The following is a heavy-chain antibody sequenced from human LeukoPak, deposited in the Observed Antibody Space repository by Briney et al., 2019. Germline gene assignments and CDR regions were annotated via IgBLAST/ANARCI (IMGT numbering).Heavy chain of an antibody. J-gene: IGHJ4*02. CDR2: ISGSGGST. V-gene: IGHV3-23*01. Sequence: GGSLRLSCVASGFTFSDSYMSWVRQAPGKGLEWVSAISGSGGSTYYVDSVKGRFTISRDNSKNTLYLQMNSLRAEDTAVYYCAKDPLRSWYGGGDWGQGTLVTVSS. D-gene: IGHD6-13*01. CDR1: GFTFSDSY. CDR3: AKDPLRSWYGGGD.